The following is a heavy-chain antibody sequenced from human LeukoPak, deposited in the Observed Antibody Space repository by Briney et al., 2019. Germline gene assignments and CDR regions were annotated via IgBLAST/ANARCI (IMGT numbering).Heavy chain of an antibody. J-gene: IGHJ4*02. Sequence: PGGSLRLSCAASGFTFDDYAMHWVRQVPGKGLEWVSGINWNSGNIGYADSVKGRFAISRDNAKNSLYLQMNSLRAEDTALYYCAKDRYSSTSWYYFDHWGQGTLVTVSS. V-gene: IGHV3-9*01. CDR2: INWNSGNI. CDR3: AKDRYSSTSWYYFDH. CDR1: GFTFDDYA. D-gene: IGHD2-2*01.